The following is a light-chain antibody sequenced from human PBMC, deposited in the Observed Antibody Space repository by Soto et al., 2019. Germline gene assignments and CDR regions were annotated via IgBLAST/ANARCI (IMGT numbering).Light chain of an antibody. CDR1: SSDVGAYNF. CDR3: SSYPSSSTLV. V-gene: IGLV2-14*01. J-gene: IGLJ1*01. Sequence: QSALTQPASVSGSPGQSISISCTGTSSDVGAYNFVSWYQQHPGKAPKLMIYEVSNRPSGVSNRFSGSKSGNTASLTISGLQAEDEADYYCSSYPSSSTLVFGSGTKLTVL. CDR2: EVS.